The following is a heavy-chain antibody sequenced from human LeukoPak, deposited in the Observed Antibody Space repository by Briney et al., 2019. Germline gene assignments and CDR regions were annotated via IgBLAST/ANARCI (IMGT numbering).Heavy chain of an antibody. J-gene: IGHJ3*02. V-gene: IGHV3-11*04. CDR2: ISSSGSTI. CDR3: ASRNFWSGYYPERAFDI. Sequence: PGGALRLSCAASGFTFSDYYMSWIRQAPGKGLEWVSYISSSGSTIYYADSVKGRFTISRDNAKNSLYLQMNSLRAEDTAVYYCASRNFWSGYYPERAFDIWGQGTMVTVSS. D-gene: IGHD3-3*01. CDR1: GFTFSDYY.